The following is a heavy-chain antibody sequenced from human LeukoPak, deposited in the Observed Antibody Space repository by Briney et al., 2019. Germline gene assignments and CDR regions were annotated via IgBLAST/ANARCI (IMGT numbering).Heavy chain of an antibody. CDR1: GYTFTSYD. D-gene: IGHD2-2*01. CDR2: RNPNSGNT. CDR3: ARCEFVVREFDP. Sequence: ASEKLSCTASGYTFTSYDINWVRQATGQGLEWMGWRNPNSGNTGYAQKFQGRVTMTRNNSISTAYMEPSSLRSEDTAVYYCARCEFVVREFDPWGQGTLVTVSS. V-gene: IGHV1-8*01. J-gene: IGHJ5*02.